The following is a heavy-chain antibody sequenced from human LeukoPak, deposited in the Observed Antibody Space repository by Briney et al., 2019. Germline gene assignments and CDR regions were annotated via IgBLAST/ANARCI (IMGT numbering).Heavy chain of an antibody. CDR3: ARDQGIEWGGWQTDAFDI. V-gene: IGHV3-7*01. CDR2: IKQNGSEK. Sequence: GASLTLSCTASGFTFSSYWMSWVRQAPGKGLEWMANIKQNGSEKYYADSVKGRFTISRDTAKNSLYLQMNSLRAEDTAVYYCARDQGIEWGGWQTDAFDIWGQGTMVTVSS. D-gene: IGHD6-19*01. CDR1: GFTFSSYW. J-gene: IGHJ3*02.